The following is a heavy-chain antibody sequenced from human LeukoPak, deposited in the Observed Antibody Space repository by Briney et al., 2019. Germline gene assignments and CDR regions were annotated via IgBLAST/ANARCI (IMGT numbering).Heavy chain of an antibody. CDR1: GGSISSSSYY. D-gene: IGHD3-16*02. V-gene: IGHV4-39*07. Sequence: PSETLSLTCTVSGGSISSSSYYWGWIRQPPGKGLEWIGSIYYSGSTYYNPSLKSRVTISVDTSKNQFSLKLSSVTAADTAVYYCAREVYDYVWGSYRRLPYWGQGTLVTVSS. CDR2: IYYSGST. CDR3: AREVYDYVWGSYRRLPY. J-gene: IGHJ4*02.